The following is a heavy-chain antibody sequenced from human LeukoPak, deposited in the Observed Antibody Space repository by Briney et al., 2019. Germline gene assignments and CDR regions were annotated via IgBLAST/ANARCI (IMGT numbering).Heavy chain of an antibody. CDR2: IYPGDSDT. V-gene: IGHV5-51*01. CDR1: GYSFTTYW. D-gene: IGHD3-22*01. Sequence: GESLKISCEGSGYSFTTYWIAWVRQMPGKGLEWMGTIYPGDSDTVYSPSVQGQVTFSADKSITTAYLQWSSLKASDTAMYYCARHSKTSYYDSRDAFDFWGQGTMVTVSS. CDR3: ARHSKTSYYDSRDAFDF. J-gene: IGHJ3*01.